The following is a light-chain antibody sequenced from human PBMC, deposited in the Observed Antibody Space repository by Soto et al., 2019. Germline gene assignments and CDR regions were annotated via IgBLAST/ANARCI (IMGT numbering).Light chain of an antibody. CDR3: QQSYSSPPT. CDR1: QTIGTW. V-gene: IGKV1-39*01. J-gene: IGKJ1*01. Sequence: DIQMTQSPSTLSASVGDTVTITCRASQTIGTWLAWYQQKPGKAPKLLIFAASSLQSGVPSRFSGSRSGPDFTLTISSLQPEDFATYYCQQSYSSPPTFGQGTKVDIK. CDR2: AAS.